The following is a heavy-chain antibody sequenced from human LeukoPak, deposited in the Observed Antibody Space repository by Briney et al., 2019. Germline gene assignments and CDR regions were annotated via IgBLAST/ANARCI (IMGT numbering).Heavy chain of an antibody. Sequence: GGSLRLSCAASGFTVSSYYMSWVRQAPGKGLEWVSVIYGGGSTYYADSVKGRFTISRDNPKSTLYLQMNSLRAEDTAVYYCARDRGCGDCYPPANDAFDIWGQGTMVTVSS. CDR1: GFTVSSYY. D-gene: IGHD2-21*02. CDR2: IYGGGST. CDR3: ARDRGCGDCYPPANDAFDI. V-gene: IGHV3-66*01. J-gene: IGHJ3*02.